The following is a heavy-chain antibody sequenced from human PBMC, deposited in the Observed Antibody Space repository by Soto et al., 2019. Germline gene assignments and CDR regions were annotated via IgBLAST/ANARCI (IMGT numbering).Heavy chain of an antibody. CDR1: GFTFSNAW. Sequence: EVQLVESGGGLVKPGGSLRLSCAASGFTFSNAWMSWVCQAPGKGLEWVGLIKTKTDGGTTDYTAPVKGRFTISRDDSENTLYLQMNSLKTEDTAVYYCTTGFDFRGQGTLVTVSS. D-gene: IGHD3-3*01. CDR2: IKTKTDGGTT. J-gene: IGHJ4*02. V-gene: IGHV3-15*01. CDR3: TTGFDF.